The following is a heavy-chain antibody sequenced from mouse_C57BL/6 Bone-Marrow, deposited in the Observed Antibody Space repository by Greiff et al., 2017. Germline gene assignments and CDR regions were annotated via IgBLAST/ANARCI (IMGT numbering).Heavy chain of an antibody. CDR2: INPSNGGT. CDR3: ARWDHEAMDD. D-gene: IGHD4-1*01. V-gene: IGHV1-53*01. CDR1: GYTFTSYW. Sequence: QVQLKQPRTELVKPGASVKLSCKASGYTFTSYWMHWVKQRPGQGLEWIGNINPSNGGTNYNEKFKSKATLNVDKSSSTAYMQRSSLTSEDSAVYYCARWDHEAMDDWGQGTSVTVSS. J-gene: IGHJ4*01.